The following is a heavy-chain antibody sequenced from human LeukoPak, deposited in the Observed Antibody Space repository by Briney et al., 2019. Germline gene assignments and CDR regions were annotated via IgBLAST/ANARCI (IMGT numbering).Heavy chain of an antibody. CDR2: LSPHGNYE. CDR1: GFTFSDYG. D-gene: IGHD2-2*03. J-gene: IGHJ4*02. V-gene: IGHV3-33*01. Sequence: GGSLRLSCAASGFTFSDYGIHWVRQAPGKGLEWVAVLSPHGNYEYYADSVQGRFTISRDDSKNTVYLQMNSLRDEDTAIYYCARDWIDRSLDYWGQGTLVTASS. CDR3: ARDWIDRSLDY.